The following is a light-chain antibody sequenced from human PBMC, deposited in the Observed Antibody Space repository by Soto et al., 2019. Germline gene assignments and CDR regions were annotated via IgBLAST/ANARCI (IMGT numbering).Light chain of an antibody. V-gene: IGKV3-11*01. CDR1: QSFRGL. CDR2: DAY. Sequence: EVVLTQSPVTLSFSPGERATLSCRASQSFRGLLAWYQQKPGQAPRLLIYDAYNRATGIPPRFSGSGSGTDFTLTISSLEPEDSAVYYCQQRHMWPITFGQGTRLENK. J-gene: IGKJ5*01. CDR3: QQRHMWPIT.